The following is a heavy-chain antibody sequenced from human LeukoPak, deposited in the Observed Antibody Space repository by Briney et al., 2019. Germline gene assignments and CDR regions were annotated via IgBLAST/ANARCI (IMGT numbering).Heavy chain of an antibody. D-gene: IGHD1-26*01. CDR2: INPNSGGT. CDR3: ARDQSGSYFPYYYYMDV. V-gene: IGHV1-2*02. CDR1: GYTFTGYY. Sequence: ASVKVSCKASGYTFTGYYMHWVRQAPGQGLEWMGWINPNSGGTNYAQKFQGRVTMTRDTSISTAYMELSRLRSDDTAVYYCARDQSGSYFPYYYYMDVWSKGTTVTVSS. J-gene: IGHJ6*03.